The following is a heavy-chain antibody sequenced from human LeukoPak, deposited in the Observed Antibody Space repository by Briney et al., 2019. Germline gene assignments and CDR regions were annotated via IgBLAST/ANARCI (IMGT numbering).Heavy chain of an antibody. Sequence: GGSLRLSCAASGFTFSCYGMHWVRQAPGKGLEWVAFIRLDGSDEYYGDSVKGRFTISRDNSKNTLYLQMNSLRPEDTAVYYCARDHSQNFDYWGQGTLVTVSS. D-gene: IGHD5-18*01. CDR1: GFTFSCYG. CDR2: IRLDGSDE. J-gene: IGHJ4*02. CDR3: ARDHSQNFDY. V-gene: IGHV3-30*02.